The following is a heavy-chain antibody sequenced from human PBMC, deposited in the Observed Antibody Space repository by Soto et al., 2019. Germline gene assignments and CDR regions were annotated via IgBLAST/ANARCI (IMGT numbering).Heavy chain of an antibody. CDR2: IYTSGST. CDR1: GCSMSSYY. Sequence: XETLSLTCTVSGCSMSSYYWSWIRQPAGKGLEWIGRIYTSGSTNYNPSLKSRVTMSVDTSKNQFSLKLSSVTAADTAVYYCARDSYEDYYYYGMDAWGQGTTVTVSS. J-gene: IGHJ6*02. D-gene: IGHD2-8*01. CDR3: ARDSYEDYYYYGMDA. V-gene: IGHV4-4*07.